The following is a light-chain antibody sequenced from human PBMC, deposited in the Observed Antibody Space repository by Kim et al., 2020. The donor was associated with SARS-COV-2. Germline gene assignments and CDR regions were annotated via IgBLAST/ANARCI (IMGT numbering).Light chain of an antibody. Sequence: EPACISCRAMQSVLHSNGYNKLAWYLRTPGKSPQLLIYLGSSRPSGVPNGFRGSGSGTDFTLKISRVEAEDVGVYYCMQALQTVYTFGQGTKLEI. J-gene: IGKJ2*01. V-gene: IGKV2-28*01. CDR1: QSVLHSNGYNK. CDR2: LGS. CDR3: MQALQTVYT.